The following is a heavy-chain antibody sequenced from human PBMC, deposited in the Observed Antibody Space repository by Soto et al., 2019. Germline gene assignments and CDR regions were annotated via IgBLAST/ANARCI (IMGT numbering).Heavy chain of an antibody. CDR3: AIYINYYYYYGMGV. D-gene: IGHD2-8*01. CDR1: GFTVSSNY. J-gene: IGHJ6*02. Sequence: EVQLVESGGDLIQPGGSLRLSCAASGFTVSSNYMSWVRQAPGKGLEWISVIFAGGTTYYADPVKGRFTISRDNSKNTLYLQMNSLRVEETAVYYCAIYINYYYYYGMGVWGQGTTVTVSS. CDR2: IFAGGTT. V-gene: IGHV3-53*01.